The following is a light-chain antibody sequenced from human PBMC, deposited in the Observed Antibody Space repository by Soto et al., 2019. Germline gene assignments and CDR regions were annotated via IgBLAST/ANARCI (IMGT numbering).Light chain of an antibody. CDR3: QQYNTYSPERT. CDR2: DAS. J-gene: IGKJ1*01. V-gene: IGKV1-5*01. Sequence: DIQMTQSPSTLSASVGDRVTITCRASQSIGRWLAWYQQKPGKAPKLLIYDASSLESGVPSRFSGSGSGTEFTLTISSLQPDDFATYYCQQYNTYSPERTFGKGTKV. CDR1: QSIGRW.